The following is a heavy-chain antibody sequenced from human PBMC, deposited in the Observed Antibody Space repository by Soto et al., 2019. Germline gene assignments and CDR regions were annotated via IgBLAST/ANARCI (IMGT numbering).Heavy chain of an antibody. CDR3: ARDPGDYYDSSAFHFDY. J-gene: IGHJ4*03. V-gene: IGHV1-2*02. D-gene: IGHD3-22*01. CDR1: GYTFTGYY. Sequence: GASVKVSCKASGYTFTGYYMHWVRQAPGQGLEWMGWINPNSGGTNYAQKFQGRVTMTRDTSISTAYMELSRLRSDDTAVYYCARDPGDYYDSSAFHFDYWGQGTTVTVSS. CDR2: INPNSGGT.